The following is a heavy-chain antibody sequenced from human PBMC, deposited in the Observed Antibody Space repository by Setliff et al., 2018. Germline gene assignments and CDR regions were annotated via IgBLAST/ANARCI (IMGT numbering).Heavy chain of an antibody. D-gene: IGHD1-26*01. CDR1: GGAVSGDY. Sequence: SETLSLTCSVSGGAVSGDYWTWIRQPPGKGLEYIGYINYSGSTNYNPSLKSRVTISGDTSKNQVSLRLSSVTAAGTAVYYCATRKSSGRLNYMDVWGKGTTVTVSS. J-gene: IGHJ6*03. V-gene: IGHV4-59*02. CDR3: ATRKSSGRLNYMDV. CDR2: INYSGST.